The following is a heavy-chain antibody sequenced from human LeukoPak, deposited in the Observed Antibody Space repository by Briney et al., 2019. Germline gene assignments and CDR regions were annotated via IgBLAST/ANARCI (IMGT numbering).Heavy chain of an antibody. D-gene: IGHD3-22*01. CDR2: IYTSGST. J-gene: IGHJ2*01. CDR3: ARAPYYYASSGYHWYFDL. CDR1: GGSISSGSYY. V-gene: IGHV4-61*02. Sequence: SETLSLTCTVSGGSISSGSYYWSWIRQPAGKGLEWIGRIYTSGSTNYNPSLKSRVTISVDTSKNQFSLKLSSVTAADTAVYYCARAPYYYASSGYHWYFDLWGRGTLVTVSS.